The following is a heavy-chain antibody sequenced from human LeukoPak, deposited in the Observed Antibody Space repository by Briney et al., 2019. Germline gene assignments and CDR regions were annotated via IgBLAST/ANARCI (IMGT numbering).Heavy chain of an antibody. CDR1: GGSISGYY. Sequence: SETLSLTCTVSGGSISGYYWSWIRQPPGKGLEWIGYIYYSGSTNYNPSLKSRVTISVDTSKNQFSLKLSSVTAADTAVYYCASHYYDSSGYYDYWGQGTLVTVS. D-gene: IGHD3-22*01. CDR3: ASHYYDSSGYYDY. V-gene: IGHV4-59*01. J-gene: IGHJ4*02. CDR2: IYYSGST.